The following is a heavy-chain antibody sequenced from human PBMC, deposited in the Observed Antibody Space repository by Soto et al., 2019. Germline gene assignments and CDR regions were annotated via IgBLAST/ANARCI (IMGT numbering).Heavy chain of an antibody. V-gene: IGHV3-33*01. CDR2: IWYDGSNK. CDR3: ATFNHPSSTMIVGDAFDI. CDR1: GFTFSSYG. J-gene: IGHJ3*02. Sequence: GGSLRLSCAASGFTFSSYGMHWVRQAPGKGLEWVAVIWYDGSNKYYADSVKGRFTISRDNSKNTLYLQMNSLIAEDTAVYYCATFNHPSSTMIVGDAFDIWGQGTMVTVSS. D-gene: IGHD3-22*01.